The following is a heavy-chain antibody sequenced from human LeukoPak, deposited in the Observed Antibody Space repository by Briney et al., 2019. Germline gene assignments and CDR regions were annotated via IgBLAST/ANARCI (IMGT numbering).Heavy chain of an antibody. V-gene: IGHV1-2*02. CDR1: GYTFTGYY. Sequence: ASVKVSCKASGYTFTGYYMHWVRQAPGQGLEWMGWINPNSGGTNYAQKLQGRVTMTRDTSINTAYMELSSLRSDDTAVYYCARDSQVTGTDPFDYWGQGTLVTVSS. J-gene: IGHJ4*02. D-gene: IGHD1-7*01. CDR3: ARDSQVTGTDPFDY. CDR2: INPNSGGT.